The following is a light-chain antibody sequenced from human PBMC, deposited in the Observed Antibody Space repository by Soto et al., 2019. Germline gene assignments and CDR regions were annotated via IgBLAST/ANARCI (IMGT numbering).Light chain of an antibody. CDR1: QSIRSY. V-gene: IGKV1-39*01. J-gene: IGKJ5*01. CDR3: QKSYSTPIT. CDR2: AAS. Sequence: IQMTQSPSSLSASVGDRVTITCRASQSIRSYLNCYQQKPGKAPNLLIYAASGLQTGVPSRFSGSGSGTDFTLSISSLQREDFATYYCQKSYSTPITCGQGKRREIK.